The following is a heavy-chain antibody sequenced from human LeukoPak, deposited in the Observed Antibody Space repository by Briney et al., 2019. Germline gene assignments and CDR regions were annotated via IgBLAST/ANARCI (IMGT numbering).Heavy chain of an antibody. J-gene: IGHJ4*02. CDR3: ARVPNYYDSSGYYGRDY. V-gene: IGHV1-18*01. D-gene: IGHD3-22*01. CDR1: GYTFTSYG. CDR2: ISAYNGNT. Sequence: GASVKVSCTASGYTFTSYGISWVRQAPGQGLEWMGWISAYNGNTNYAQKLQGRVTMTTDTSTSTAYMELRSLRSDDTAVYYCARVPNYYDSSGYYGRDYWGQGTLVTVSS.